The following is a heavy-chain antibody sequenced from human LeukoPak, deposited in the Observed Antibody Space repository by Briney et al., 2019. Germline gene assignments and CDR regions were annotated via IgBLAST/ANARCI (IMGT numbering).Heavy chain of an antibody. D-gene: IGHD3-22*01. CDR2: INPSGGST. Sequence: VASVKVSCEASGYTFTSYYMHWVRQAPGQGLEWMGIINPSGGSTSYAQKFQGRVTMTRDTSTSTIYMELSSLRSEDTAVYYCARAPTYYYDTWSLYYFDYWGQGTLVTVSS. CDR1: GYTFTSYY. CDR3: ARAPTYYYDTWSLYYFDY. V-gene: IGHV1-46*01. J-gene: IGHJ4*02.